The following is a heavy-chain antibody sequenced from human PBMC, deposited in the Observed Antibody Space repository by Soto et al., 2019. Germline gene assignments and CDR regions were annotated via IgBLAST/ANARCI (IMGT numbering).Heavy chain of an antibody. CDR3: ARSHSTSGSSYFDY. J-gene: IGHJ4*02. CDR2: IRFDGSNK. V-gene: IGHV3-33*01. D-gene: IGHD3-10*01. CDR1: GFTFNNFG. Sequence: QVQLVESGRGVVQPGRSLRLSCAASGFTFNNFGMHWVRQAPGKRREWVAVIRFDGSNKNYSDAVKGRFTGSRDNSKNTLDLQMDSLRAEDTAVYYCARSHSTSGSSYFDYWGQGTLVTVSS.